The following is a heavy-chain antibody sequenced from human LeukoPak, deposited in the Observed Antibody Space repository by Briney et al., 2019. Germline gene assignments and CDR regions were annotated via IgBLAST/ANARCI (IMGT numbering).Heavy chain of an antibody. CDR1: GFIFTGSA. CDR2: INSDGSST. D-gene: IGHD2-21*02. J-gene: IGHJ4*02. V-gene: IGHV3-74*01. Sequence: GGSLRLSCAASGFIFTGSAMNWVRQAPGKGLVWVSRINSDGSSTSYADSVKGRFTISRDNAKNTLYLQMNSLRAEDTAVYYCAKDLCGGDCYFFDYWGQGTLVTVSS. CDR3: AKDLCGGDCYFFDY.